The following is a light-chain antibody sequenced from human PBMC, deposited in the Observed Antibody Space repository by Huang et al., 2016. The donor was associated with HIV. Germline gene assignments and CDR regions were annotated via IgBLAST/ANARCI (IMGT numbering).Light chain of an antibody. V-gene: IGKV2-30*02. CDR2: KVS. CDR3: MQGTHWPLT. J-gene: IGKJ4*01. CDR1: QSLLHSDGNTY. Sequence: DVVMTQSPLSLPVTLGQPASISCRSSQSLLHSDGNTYLIWLQQRPGHSPRRLIYKVSNRDSGVPDRVSGSVSGSDFTLRISRVEPEDVGVYYCMQGTHWPLTFGGGTKVEIK.